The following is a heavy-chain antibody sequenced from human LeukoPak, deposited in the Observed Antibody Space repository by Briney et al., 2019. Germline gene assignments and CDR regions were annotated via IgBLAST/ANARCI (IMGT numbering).Heavy chain of an antibody. CDR2: INPGNYDT. CDR1: DYSLTNYW. CDR3: ARGEAYASSWNGD. V-gene: IGHV5-51*01. D-gene: IGHD6-13*01. Sequence: GESLKISCKGSDYSLTNYWIAWVRQMPGKGLEYMGIINPGNYDTRYSPSSQVQVIISADTSINAAYLQWSSLKASDTAMYYCARGEAYASSWNGDWGQGTLVPVSS. J-gene: IGHJ4*02.